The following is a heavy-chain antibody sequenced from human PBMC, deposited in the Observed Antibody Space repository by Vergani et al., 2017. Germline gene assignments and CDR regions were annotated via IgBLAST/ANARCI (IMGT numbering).Heavy chain of an antibody. CDR1: GFIFSDYY. D-gene: IGHD6-13*01. CDR2: ISSSSSYT. Sequence: QEQLVESGGGLVKPGGSLRLSCAASGFIFSDYYMSWIRQAPGQGLEWVSYISSSSSYTTYADSVKGRFTISRDNAKSSLYLQMDSLRADDTAVYYCARITRPTWAIAAAGTRAGYFDYWGQATLVTVSS. CDR3: ARITRPTWAIAAAGTRAGYFDY. J-gene: IGHJ4*02. V-gene: IGHV3-11*06.